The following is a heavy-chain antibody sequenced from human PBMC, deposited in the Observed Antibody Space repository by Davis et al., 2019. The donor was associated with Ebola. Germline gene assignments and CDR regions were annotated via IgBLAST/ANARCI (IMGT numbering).Heavy chain of an antibody. J-gene: IGHJ4*02. V-gene: IGHV3-64D*06. CDR1: GFTFSSYA. Sequence: GESLKISCSASGFTFSSYAMHWVRQAPGKGLESVSRISSNGETTYYAESVKGRFTISRDNSKDTLYLHMRSLTTEDTAVYYCVKDRFTVVVVHGGFDHWGQGTLVTVSS. CDR2: ISSNGETT. D-gene: IGHD2-15*01. CDR3: VKDRFTVVVVHGGFDH.